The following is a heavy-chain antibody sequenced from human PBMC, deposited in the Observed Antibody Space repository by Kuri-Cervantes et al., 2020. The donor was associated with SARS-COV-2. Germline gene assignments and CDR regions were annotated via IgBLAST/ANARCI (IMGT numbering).Heavy chain of an antibody. CDR1: GFTFSSYA. J-gene: IGHJ6*02. CDR3: ARSYDSSDYALDV. CDR2: ISSSSSYI. Sequence: GGSLRLSCAASGFTFSSYAMHWVRQAPGKGLEWVSSISSSSSYIYYADSVKGRFTISRDNAKNSLYLQMITLRAEDTAVYYCARSYDSSDYALDVWGQGTTVTVSS. D-gene: IGHD3-22*01. V-gene: IGHV3-21*01.